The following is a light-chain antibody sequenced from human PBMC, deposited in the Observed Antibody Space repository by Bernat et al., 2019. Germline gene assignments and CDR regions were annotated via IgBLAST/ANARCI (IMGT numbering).Light chain of an antibody. V-gene: IGLV3-1*01. CDR2: RDD. J-gene: IGLJ3*02. CDR3: QAWDSSTGV. Sequence: SFELTQPPSVSVSPGQTASITCSGDYLGTKYTCWYQQKPGQSHVVVIYRDDKRPSGIPERFSGSHSGNTATLTISGAQAVDEADYYCQAWDSSTGVFGGGTKLTVL. CDR1: YLGTKY.